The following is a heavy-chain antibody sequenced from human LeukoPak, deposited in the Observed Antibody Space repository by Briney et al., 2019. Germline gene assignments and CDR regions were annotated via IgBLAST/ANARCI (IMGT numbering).Heavy chain of an antibody. J-gene: IGHJ4*01. D-gene: IGHD2-8*01. Sequence: GGSLRLSCAASGFTFSVYEMHWVRQAPGKGLEWVSYISSSGGTMYYADSVKGRFTISRDNAKTSLYLQMNSLRPDDTALYYCSTDPRLLIYWGHGTLVTVSS. CDR1: GFTFSVYE. CDR3: STDPRLLIY. CDR2: ISSSGGTM. V-gene: IGHV3-48*03.